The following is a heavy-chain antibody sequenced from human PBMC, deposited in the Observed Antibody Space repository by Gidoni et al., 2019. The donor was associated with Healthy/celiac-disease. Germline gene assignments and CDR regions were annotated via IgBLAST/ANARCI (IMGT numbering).Heavy chain of an antibody. Sequence: QVQLVQSGGGVVQPGRSLTSPCAATGFTFSSYGMHWVRQAPGKGLEWVAVISYDGSNKYYADSVKGRFTISRDNSKNTLYLQMNSLRAEDTAVYYCAKDLDVATMYSPFDYWGQGTLVTVSS. J-gene: IGHJ4*02. CDR1: GFTFSSYG. CDR2: ISYDGSNK. D-gene: IGHD5-12*01. CDR3: AKDLDVATMYSPFDY. V-gene: IGHV3-30*18.